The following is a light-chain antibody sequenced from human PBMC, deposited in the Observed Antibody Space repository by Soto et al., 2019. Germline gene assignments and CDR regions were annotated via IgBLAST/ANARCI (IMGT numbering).Light chain of an antibody. Sequence: EIVLTQSPATLSLSPGERATLSCRASQSVSSYLAWYQQKPGQAPRLLIYDASNRAPGTPARFSGSGSGTDFTLTLSSLEPEDFAVYYCQQRSNWPRTFGPGTKVDIK. J-gene: IGKJ3*01. CDR1: QSVSSY. CDR3: QQRSNWPRT. CDR2: DAS. V-gene: IGKV3-11*01.